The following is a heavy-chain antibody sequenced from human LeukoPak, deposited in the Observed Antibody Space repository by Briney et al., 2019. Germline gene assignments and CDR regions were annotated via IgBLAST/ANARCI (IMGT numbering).Heavy chain of an antibody. V-gene: IGHV3-21*04. Sequence: GGSLRLSCAASGFTFSSYSMNWVRQAPGKGLEWVSSISSSSSYIYYADSVKGRFTISRDNAKNSLYLQMNSLRPEDTAVYYCAKAYWDTFGWYYFDYWGQGTLVTVSS. J-gene: IGHJ4*02. CDR1: GFTFSSYS. CDR2: ISSSSSYI. D-gene: IGHD3-16*01. CDR3: AKAYWDTFGWYYFDY.